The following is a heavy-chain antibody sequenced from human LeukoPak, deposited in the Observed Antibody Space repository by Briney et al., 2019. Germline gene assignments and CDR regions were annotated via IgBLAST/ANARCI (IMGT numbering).Heavy chain of an antibody. CDR2: ISHDGSRQ. D-gene: IGHD3-3*01. J-gene: IGHJ6*02. V-gene: IGHV3-30*03. CDR1: GFGINNYG. Sequence: PGGSLRLSCVASGFGINNYGMHWVRQAPGKGLEWVAVISHDGSRQYYTDSVKGRFTISRDDSKNTLYLQMNGLRAEDTAVYYCARCITIFERAFYGMDVWGQGTTVTVSS. CDR3: ARCITIFERAFYGMDV.